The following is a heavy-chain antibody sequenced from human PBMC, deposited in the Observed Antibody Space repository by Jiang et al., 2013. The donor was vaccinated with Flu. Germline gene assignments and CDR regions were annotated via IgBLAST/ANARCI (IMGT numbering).Heavy chain of an antibody. CDR3: AREKYYNWNYYYGMDV. J-gene: IGHJ6*02. CDR1: GYTFTSYY. Sequence: SGAEVKKSGASVKVSCKASGYTFTSYYMHWVRQAPGQGLVWMGIINPSGGSTSYAPKFQGRVTMTRDTSTSTVYMQLSSLRSEDTAVYFCAREKYYNWNYYYGMDVWGQGTTVTVSS. D-gene: IGHD1-20*01. CDR2: INPSGGST. V-gene: IGHV1-46*01.